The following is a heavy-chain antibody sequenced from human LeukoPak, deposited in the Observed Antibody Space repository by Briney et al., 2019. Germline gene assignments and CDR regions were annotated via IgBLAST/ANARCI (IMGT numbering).Heavy chain of an antibody. Sequence: SETLSLTCTVSGGSISSGNYHWIWIRQPAGKGLEWIGRIYSSGNTNYNPSLKSRVSISIDTSKNQFSLRLSSVTAADTALYYCARRSTVLTANYEYWGQGTPVTVSA. CDR3: ARRSTVLTANYEY. V-gene: IGHV4-61*02. D-gene: IGHD4-23*01. CDR2: IYSSGNT. J-gene: IGHJ4*02. CDR1: GGSISSGNYH.